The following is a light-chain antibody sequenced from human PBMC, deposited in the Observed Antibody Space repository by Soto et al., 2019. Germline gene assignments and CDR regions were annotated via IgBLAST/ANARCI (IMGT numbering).Light chain of an antibody. CDR1: QSVSSSY. J-gene: IGKJ3*01. CDR2: GAS. V-gene: IGKV3-20*01. CDR3: QQYSSSPFT. Sequence: EIVLTQSPGTLSLPTGERATLSCRASQSVSSSYLAWYQQKPGQAPRLLIYGASSRATGIPDRFSGSGSGTDFTLTISRLEPEDFAVHYCQQYSSSPFTFGPGTKVDIK.